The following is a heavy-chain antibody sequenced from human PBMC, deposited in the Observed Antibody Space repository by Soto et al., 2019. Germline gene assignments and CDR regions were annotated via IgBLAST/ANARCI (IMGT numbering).Heavy chain of an antibody. Sequence: PSETLSLTCTVSCGSISSYYWSWIRQPPGKGLEWIGYIYYSGSTNYNPSLKSRVTISVDTYKNQFSLKLSSVTAADTAVYYCARYSSSSYAYWFDPWGQGTMVTVSS. D-gene: IGHD6-6*01. CDR3: ARYSSSSYAYWFDP. CDR2: IYYSGST. V-gene: IGHV4-59*01. CDR1: CGSISSYY. J-gene: IGHJ5*02.